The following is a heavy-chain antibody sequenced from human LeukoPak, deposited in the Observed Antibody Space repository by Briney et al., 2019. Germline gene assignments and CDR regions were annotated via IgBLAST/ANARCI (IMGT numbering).Heavy chain of an antibody. V-gene: IGHV1-2*06. CDR1: GYTFTGYS. D-gene: IGHD3-16*01. Sequence: ASVKVSCKASGYTFTGYSMRWVRQAPEQGLEWMGRINPNSGGTNYAQKFQGRVTMIRDTYISTAYMELRGLRSDDTAVYYCARDLSRDDYVYTDYWGQGPLVTVSS. CDR3: ARDLSRDDYVYTDY. CDR2: INPNSGGT. J-gene: IGHJ4*02.